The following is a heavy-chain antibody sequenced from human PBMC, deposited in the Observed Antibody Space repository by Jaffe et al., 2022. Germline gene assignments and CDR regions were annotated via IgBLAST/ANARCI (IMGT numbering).Heavy chain of an antibody. CDR3: ARAHDYHDYRPFDY. CDR2: ISGDGSST. V-gene: IGHV3-74*01. J-gene: IGHJ4*02. CDR1: GFTFSRYW. Sequence: EMQLVESGGGLVQPGGSLRLSCAASGFTFSRYWMHWVRQAPGKGLVWVSRISGDGSSTNYADSVKGRFTISRDNAKNTLYLQMNSLRAEDTAVYSCARAHDYHDYRPFDYWGQGTLVTVSS. D-gene: IGHD3-16*01.